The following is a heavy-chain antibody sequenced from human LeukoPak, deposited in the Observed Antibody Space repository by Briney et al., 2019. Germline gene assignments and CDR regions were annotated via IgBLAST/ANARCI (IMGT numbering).Heavy chain of an antibody. CDR1: GGSFSGYY. V-gene: IGHV4-34*01. J-gene: IGHJ4*02. CDR3: AIRAKTTVTTPYYFDY. Sequence: SETLSLTCAVYGGSFSGYYWSWIRQPPGKGLEWIGEINHSGSTNYNPSLKSRVTISVDTSKNQFSLKLSSATAADTAVYYCAIRAKTTVTTPYYFDYWGQGTLVTVSS. CDR2: INHSGST. D-gene: IGHD4-17*01.